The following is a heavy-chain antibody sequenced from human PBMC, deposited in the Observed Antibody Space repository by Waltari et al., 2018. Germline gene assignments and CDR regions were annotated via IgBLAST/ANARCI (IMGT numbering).Heavy chain of an antibody. D-gene: IGHD6-19*01. V-gene: IGHV1-69*05. CDR2: IIPIFGTA. Sequence: QVQLVQSGAEVKKPGSSVKVPCKASGGTFRCYAISWVRQAPGQGLEWMGGIIPIFGTANYAQKFQGRVTITTDESTSTAYMELSSLRSEDTAVYYCARDTPSGNYFDYWGQGTLVTVSS. J-gene: IGHJ4*02. CDR1: GGTFRCYA. CDR3: ARDTPSGNYFDY.